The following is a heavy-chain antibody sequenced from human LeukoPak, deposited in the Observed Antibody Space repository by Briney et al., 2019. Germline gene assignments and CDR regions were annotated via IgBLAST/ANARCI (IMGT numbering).Heavy chain of an antibody. CDR3: ATDGAGGSSGYYRSQAYYYMDV. V-gene: IGHV3-48*01. CDR1: GFTFSSYS. J-gene: IGHJ6*03. Sequence: GGSLRLSCAASGFTFSSYSMNWVRQAPGKGLEWVSYISSSSSTIYYADSVKGRFTISRDNAKNSLYLQMNSLRADATAVSYCATDGAGGSSGYYRSQAYYYMDVWGKGTTVTVSS. D-gene: IGHD3-22*01. CDR2: ISSSSSTI.